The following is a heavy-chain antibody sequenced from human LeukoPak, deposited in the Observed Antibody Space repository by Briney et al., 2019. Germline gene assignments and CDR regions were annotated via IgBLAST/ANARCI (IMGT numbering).Heavy chain of an antibody. CDR2: IFTGGST. CDR1: GFTFTSSA. D-gene: IGHD4-17*01. J-gene: IGHJ4*02. V-gene: IGHV3-53*04. Sequence: PGGSLRLSCAASGFTFTSSAMSWVRQAPGKGLEWVSVIFTGGSTYYADSMKGRFTISRHNSKNTLYLQMDSLRTEDTAVYYCAGSRYGDYHVDFWGQGTLVTVSS. CDR3: AGSRYGDYHVDF.